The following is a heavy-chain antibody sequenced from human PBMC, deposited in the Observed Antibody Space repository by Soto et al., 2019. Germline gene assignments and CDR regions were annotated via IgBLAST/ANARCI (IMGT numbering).Heavy chain of an antibody. CDR2: IYYSGST. Sequence: SETLSLTCAVSGGSISSYYWSWIRRPAGKGLEWIGYIYYSGSTNYNPSLKSRVTISVDTSKNQFSLKLSSVTAADTAVYYCAREGPYYYDSSGFDAFDIWGQGTMVT. V-gene: IGHV4-59*01. CDR3: AREGPYYYDSSGFDAFDI. D-gene: IGHD3-22*01. J-gene: IGHJ3*02. CDR1: GGSISSYY.